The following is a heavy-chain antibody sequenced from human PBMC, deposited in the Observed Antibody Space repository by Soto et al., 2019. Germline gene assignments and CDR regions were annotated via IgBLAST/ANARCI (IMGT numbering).Heavy chain of an antibody. J-gene: IGHJ5*02. V-gene: IGHV4-31*03. CDR1: GGSISSGGYY. CDR3: ARGIGVTSWFDP. Sequence: QVQLQESGPGLVKPSQTLSLTCTVSGGSISSGGYYWSWIRQHPGKGLEWIGYIYYSGSTYYNPSLQSRVTISVDTSKNQFSLKLSSVTAADTAVYSCARGIGVTSWFDPWGQGTLVTVSS. D-gene: IGHD4-17*01. CDR2: IYYSGST.